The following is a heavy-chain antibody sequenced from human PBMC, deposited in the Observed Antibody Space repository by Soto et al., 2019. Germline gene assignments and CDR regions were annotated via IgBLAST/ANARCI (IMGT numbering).Heavy chain of an antibody. J-gene: IGHJ5*02. V-gene: IGHV3-23*01. Sequence: GGSLRLSCAASGFTFSSYAMSWVRQAPGKGLEWVSAISGSGGSTYYADSVKGRFTISRDNSKNTLYLQMNSLRAEDTAVYYCAKAPILGYCSGGSCLNWFDPWGQGTLVTVSS. D-gene: IGHD2-15*01. CDR1: GFTFSSYA. CDR3: AKAPILGYCSGGSCLNWFDP. CDR2: ISGSGGST.